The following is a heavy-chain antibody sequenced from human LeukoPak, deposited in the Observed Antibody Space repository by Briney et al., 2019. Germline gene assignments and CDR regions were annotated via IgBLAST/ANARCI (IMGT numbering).Heavy chain of an antibody. Sequence: ASVKVSCKASGGTFTSYAISWVRQAPGQGLEWMGGIIPIFGTANYAQKFQGRVTITADESTSTACMELSSLRSEDTAVYYCARGEDYYGSGSGVYYFDYWGQGTLVTVSS. J-gene: IGHJ4*02. CDR3: ARGEDYYGSGSGVYYFDY. V-gene: IGHV1-69*13. CDR1: GGTFTSYA. D-gene: IGHD3-10*01. CDR2: IIPIFGTA.